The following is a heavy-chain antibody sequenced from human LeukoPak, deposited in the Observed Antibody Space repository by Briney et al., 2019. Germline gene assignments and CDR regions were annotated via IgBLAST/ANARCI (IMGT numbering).Heavy chain of an antibody. J-gene: IGHJ5*02. V-gene: IGHV4-38-2*02. D-gene: IGHD3-10*01. CDR3: AREVHRDWFDP. Sequence: PSETLSLTCTVSGYSISSGYYWDWIRQPAGKGLEWIGRISSSGSTNYNPSLKSRVTISVDTSKNQFSLKLSSVTAADTAVYYCAREVHRDWFDPWGQGTLVTVSS. CDR2: ISSSGST. CDR1: GYSISSGYY.